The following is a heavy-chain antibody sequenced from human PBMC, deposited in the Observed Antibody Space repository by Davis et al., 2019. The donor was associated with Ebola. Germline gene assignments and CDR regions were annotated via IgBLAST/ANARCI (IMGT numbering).Heavy chain of an antibody. CDR2: INSDGSTT. Sequence: PGGSLRLSCAASGFTFSSYWMHWVRQAQGKGLVWVSRINSDGSTTTYADSVKGRFTVSRDNAKNTLYLQMNSLRAEDTAVYYCARARFGDKWRWFDPWGQGTLVTVSS. J-gene: IGHJ5*02. CDR1: GFTFSSYW. CDR3: ARARFGDKWRWFDP. V-gene: IGHV3-74*01. D-gene: IGHD3-3*01.